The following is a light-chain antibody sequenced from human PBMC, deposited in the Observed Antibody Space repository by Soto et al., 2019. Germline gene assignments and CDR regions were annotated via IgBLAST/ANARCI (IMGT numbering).Light chain of an antibody. CDR3: QQYGSGLP. CDR2: GAS. Sequence: EIVLTQSPGTLSLSPGGRATLSCRASQSISDNSLAWYQQIPGQAPRILIYGASIRASGIPDRFSGSGSGTDFTLPFSRLEPEDFAVYSCQQYGSGLPLGGGTKVDIK. CDR1: QSISDNS. V-gene: IGKV3-20*01. J-gene: IGKJ4*01.